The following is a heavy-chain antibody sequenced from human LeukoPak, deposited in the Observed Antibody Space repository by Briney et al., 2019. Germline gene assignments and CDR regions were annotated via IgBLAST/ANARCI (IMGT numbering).Heavy chain of an antibody. Sequence: SETLSLTCTVSGDSISSGSYYWSWIRQPAGEGLEWIGRIYSSGRTHYSPSLKSRVTISVDTSKNQFSLKLRALSAADTAVYFCARQGSISAFDFWGRGTLVTVSS. J-gene: IGHJ4*02. CDR1: GDSISSGSYY. CDR2: IYSSGRT. D-gene: IGHD2-21*01. V-gene: IGHV4-61*02. CDR3: ARQGSISAFDF.